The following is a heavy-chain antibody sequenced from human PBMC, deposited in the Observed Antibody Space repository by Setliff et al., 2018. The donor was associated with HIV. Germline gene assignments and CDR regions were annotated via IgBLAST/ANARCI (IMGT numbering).Heavy chain of an antibody. D-gene: IGHD3-3*01. CDR1: GFSFSSYW. J-gene: IGHJ6*03. V-gene: IGHV3-7*03. Sequence: GGSLRLSCAASGFSFSSYWMSWVRQAPGKGLEWVANIKQDGSEKYYVDSVRGRFTISRDNAKKTLYLQMNSLRAEDTAVYYCAKDSLSGLSNFWRIYMDVWGKGTTDTVSS. CDR2: IKQDGSEK. CDR3: AKDSLSGLSNFWRIYMDV.